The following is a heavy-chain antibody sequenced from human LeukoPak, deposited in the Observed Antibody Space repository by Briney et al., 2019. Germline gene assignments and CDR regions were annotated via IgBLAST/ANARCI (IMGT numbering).Heavy chain of an antibody. V-gene: IGHV4-34*01. CDR1: GGSFSGYY. Sequence: SETLSLTCAVYGGSFSGYYWSWIRQPPGKGLEWIGEINHSGSTNYNPSLKSRVTISVDTSKNQFSLKLSSVTAADTAVYYCASSRWLQGDPVTERGVVDYWGQGTLVTVSS. CDR2: INHSGST. D-gene: IGHD4-17*01. CDR3: ASSRWLQGDPVTERGVVDY. J-gene: IGHJ4*02.